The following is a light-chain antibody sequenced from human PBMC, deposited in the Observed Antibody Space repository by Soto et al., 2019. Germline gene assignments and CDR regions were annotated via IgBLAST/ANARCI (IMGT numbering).Light chain of an antibody. CDR3: TYYKRDTALV. CDR2: EVS. Sequence: QSALTQPASVSGSPGQSITISCTGTSSDVGTYNYVSWYQHHPGKAPKLIIYEVSNRPSGVSNRFSGSKSGSTASLTISGLQAEAEANYHSTYYKRDTALVFGSGTKLSVL. J-gene: IGLJ1*01. CDR1: SSDVGTYNY. V-gene: IGLV2-14*01.